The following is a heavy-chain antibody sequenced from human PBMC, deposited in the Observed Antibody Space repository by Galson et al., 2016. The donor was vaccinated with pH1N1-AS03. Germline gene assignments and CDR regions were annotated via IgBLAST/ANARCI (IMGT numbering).Heavy chain of an antibody. V-gene: IGHV3-74*01. Sequence: LRLSCSASGFTLGLSWMHWVRQAPGKGLLWVARINRDGTISNYADSVRGRFTISRDNAKNTLHLQMNSLRVGDTANYFCAKEVGSSGWFDACDLWGQGTVVTVSS. D-gene: IGHD6-19*01. CDR3: AKEVGSSGWFDACDL. CDR1: GFTLGLSW. CDR2: INRDGTIS. J-gene: IGHJ3*01.